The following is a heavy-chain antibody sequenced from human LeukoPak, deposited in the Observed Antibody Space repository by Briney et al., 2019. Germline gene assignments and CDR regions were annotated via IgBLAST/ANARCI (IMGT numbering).Heavy chain of an antibody. V-gene: IGHV3-48*03. CDR2: ISSSGSTI. J-gene: IGHJ6*03. CDR3: AKDGSMPWGYYMDV. CDR1: GFTFSSYE. Sequence: GGSLRLSCAASGFTFSSYEMNWVRQAPGKGLEWVSYISSSGSTIYYADSVKGRFTISRDNAKNSLYLQMNSLRAEDTAVYYCAKDGSMPWGYYMDVWGKGTTVTISS. D-gene: IGHD2/OR15-2a*01.